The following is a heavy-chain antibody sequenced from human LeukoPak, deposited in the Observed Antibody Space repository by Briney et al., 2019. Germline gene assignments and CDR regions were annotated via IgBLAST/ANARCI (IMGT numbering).Heavy chain of an antibody. J-gene: IGHJ3*02. CDR2: IYYSGST. Sequence: SETLSLTCTVSGGSISSYYWSWIRQPPGKGLEWIGYIYYSGSTNYNPSLESRVTISVDTSKNQFSLKLSSVTAGDAAVYYCARVVGWFGELGESGAFDIWGQGTMVTVSS. D-gene: IGHD3-10*01. CDR3: ARVVGWFGELGESGAFDI. CDR1: GGSISSYY. V-gene: IGHV4-59*01.